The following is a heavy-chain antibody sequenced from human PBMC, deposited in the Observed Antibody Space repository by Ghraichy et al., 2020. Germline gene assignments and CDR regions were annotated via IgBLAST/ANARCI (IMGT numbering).Heavy chain of an antibody. J-gene: IGHJ4*02. Sequence: SETLSLTCTVSGGSISSSSYYWGWIRQPPGKGLEWIGSIYYSGSTYYNPSLKSRVTISVDTSKNQFSLKLSSVTAADTAVYYCARLGSQLVLDYWGQGTLVTVSS. CDR2: IYYSGST. CDR3: ARLGSQLVLDY. D-gene: IGHD6-6*01. V-gene: IGHV4-39*01. CDR1: GGSISSSSYY.